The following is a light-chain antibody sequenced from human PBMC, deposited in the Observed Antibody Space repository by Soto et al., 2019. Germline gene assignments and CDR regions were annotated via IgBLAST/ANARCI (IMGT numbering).Light chain of an antibody. V-gene: IGLV2-14*03. Sequence: QSVLTQPASVSGSPGQSITISCTGTSGDVGGYNYVSWYQHHPGKAPKLIIYDVTNRPSGVSNPFSGSKSGNTASLTISGLQPEDEADYYCSSYTTSNTRQIVFGTGTRSPS. CDR1: SGDVGGYNY. J-gene: IGLJ1*01. CDR2: DVT. CDR3: SSYTTSNTRQIV.